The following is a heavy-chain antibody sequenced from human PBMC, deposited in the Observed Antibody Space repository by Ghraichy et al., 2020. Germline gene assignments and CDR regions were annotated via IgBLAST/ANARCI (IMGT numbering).Heavy chain of an antibody. J-gene: IGHJ5*02. D-gene: IGHD3-3*01. CDR3: AHSDYDFWSGYTGFDP. CDR1: GFSLSTSGVG. CDR2: IYWNDDK. V-gene: IGHV2-5*01. Sequence: SGPTLVKPTPTLTLTCTFSGFSLSTSGVGVGWIRQPPGKALEWLGLIYWNDDKSYNPSLKSRLTITKDTSKNQVVLTMTNMDPVDTATYYCAHSDYDFWSGYTGFDPWGQGTLVTVSS.